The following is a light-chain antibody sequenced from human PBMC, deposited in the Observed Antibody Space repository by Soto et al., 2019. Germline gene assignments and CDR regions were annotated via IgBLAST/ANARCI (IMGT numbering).Light chain of an antibody. J-gene: IGLJ3*02. CDR3: CSYAGSYTWV. Sequence: QSVLTPPRSVSGSPGQSVTISCTGTSSDVGGYNYVSWYQQHPGKAPKLMIYDVSKRPSGVPDRFSGSKSGNTDSLTISGLQAEDEADYYCCSYAGSYTWVFGGGTKLTVL. CDR1: SSDVGGYNY. V-gene: IGLV2-11*01. CDR2: DVS.